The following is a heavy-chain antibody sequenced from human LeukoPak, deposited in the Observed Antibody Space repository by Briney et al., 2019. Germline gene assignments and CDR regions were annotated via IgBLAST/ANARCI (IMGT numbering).Heavy chain of an antibody. CDR2: ISSSGTYI. J-gene: IGHJ4*02. CDR3: ANLAAFYDSSGYVFDY. CDR1: RFTFSSYT. Sequence: GGSLRLSCAASRFTFSSYTMNWVRQAPGKGLEWVSSISSSGTYIYYADSVKGRFSISRDNAKNSLYLQMNSLRVEDTAVYYCANLAAFYDSSGYVFDYWGQGTLVTVSS. D-gene: IGHD3-22*01. V-gene: IGHV3-21*01.